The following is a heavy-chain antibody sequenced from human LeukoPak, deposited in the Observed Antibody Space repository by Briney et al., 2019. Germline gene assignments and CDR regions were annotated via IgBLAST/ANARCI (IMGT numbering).Heavy chain of an antibody. Sequence: SETLSLTCPVSGGSISGYFWSWIRQPPGKGLEWIGYIYYSGSTNYNPSLKSRVTISVDTSKNQFSLKLSSVTAADTAVYYCARLSALWFGELLYDWFDPWGQGTLVTVSS. CDR1: GGSISGYF. D-gene: IGHD3-10*01. J-gene: IGHJ5*02. CDR2: IYYSGST. V-gene: IGHV4-59*12. CDR3: ARLSALWFGELLYDWFDP.